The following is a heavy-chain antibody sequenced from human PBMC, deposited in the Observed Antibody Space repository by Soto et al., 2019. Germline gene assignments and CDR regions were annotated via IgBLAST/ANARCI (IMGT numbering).Heavy chain of an antibody. CDR1: GGSFSGYY. Sequence: PSETLSLTCAVYGGSFSGYYWSWIRQPPGKGLEWIGEINHSGSTNYNPSLKSRVTISVDTSKNQFSLKLSSVTAADTAVYYCARCYMLVRGVIITGATGGSYNWFDPWGQGTLVTVSS. CDR2: INHSGST. D-gene: IGHD3-10*01. CDR3: ARCYMLVRGVIITGATGGSYNWFDP. J-gene: IGHJ5*02. V-gene: IGHV4-34*01.